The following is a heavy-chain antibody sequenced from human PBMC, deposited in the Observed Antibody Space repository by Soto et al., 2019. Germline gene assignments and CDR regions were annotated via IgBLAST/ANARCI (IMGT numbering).Heavy chain of an antibody. Sequence: QAQLVQSGAEVKKPGASVKVSCKASGYFFTSYYIHWVRQAPVQSLQWMGWINPNGGNTHYVQKFQGRLTLTGDTSVSTVYMDLNSLTSDDTAIYYCARESMGGSSFRREYFDFWGQGTLVAVAS. CDR1: GYFFTSYY. J-gene: IGHJ4*02. D-gene: IGHD2-15*01. CDR3: ARESMGGSSFRREYFDF. V-gene: IGHV1-2*02. CDR2: INPNGGNT.